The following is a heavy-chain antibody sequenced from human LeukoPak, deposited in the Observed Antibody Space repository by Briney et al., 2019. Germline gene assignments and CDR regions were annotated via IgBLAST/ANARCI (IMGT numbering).Heavy chain of an antibody. CDR2: INPSGGST. J-gene: IGHJ6*02. CDR1: GYTFIGYY. V-gene: IGHV1-46*01. D-gene: IGHD1-1*01. CDR3: ARVIPTGKCGMDV. Sequence: ASVKASCKTSGYTFIGYYMHWVRQAPGQGLEWMGIINPSGGSTSYAQKFQGRVTMTRDTSTSTVYMELSSLRSEDTAVYYCARVIPTGKCGMDVWGQGTTVTVSS.